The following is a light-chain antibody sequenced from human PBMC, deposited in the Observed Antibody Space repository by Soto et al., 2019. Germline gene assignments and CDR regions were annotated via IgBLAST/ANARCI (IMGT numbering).Light chain of an antibody. CDR1: SSDVGGFNY. CDR2: DVY. Sequence: QSVLTQPASVSGSPGQSTTISCAGTSSDVGGFNYVSWYQQHPGKAPKLLIFDVYSRPSGISNRFSGSKSGNTASLTISGLQAQDEADYYCTSYTTSSSYVFGAGTKLTVL. CDR3: TSYTTSSSYV. J-gene: IGLJ1*01. V-gene: IGLV2-14*01.